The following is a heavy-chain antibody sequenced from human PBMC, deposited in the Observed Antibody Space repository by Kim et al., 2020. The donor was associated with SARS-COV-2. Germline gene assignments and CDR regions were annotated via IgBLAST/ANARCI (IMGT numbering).Heavy chain of an antibody. CDR2: INPSGGST. CDR3: ARGDIVVVPAAIPPRYGMDV. J-gene: IGHJ6*02. CDR1: GYTFTSYY. Sequence: ASVKVSCKASGYTFTSYYMHWVRQAPGQGLEWMGIINPSGGSTSYAQKFQGRVTMTRYTSTSTVYMELSSLRSEDTAVDYCARGDIVVVPAAIPPRYGMDVWGQGTTVTVSS. V-gene: IGHV1-46*01. D-gene: IGHD2-2*02.